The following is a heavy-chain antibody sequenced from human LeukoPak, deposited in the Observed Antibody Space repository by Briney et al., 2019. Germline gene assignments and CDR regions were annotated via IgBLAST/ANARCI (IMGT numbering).Heavy chain of an antibody. CDR2: FDVIDSET. Sequence: GASVKVSCTVSGSSLSELSLYWVRQAAGKGLEWMGGFDVIDSETFYAQKFQGRVTMTEDSSTDTAYMELRSLTSDDTASYYCAAGRPYSLLDYWGQGTLVTVSS. D-gene: IGHD5-18*01. CDR1: GSSLSELS. J-gene: IGHJ4*02. V-gene: IGHV1-24*01. CDR3: AAGRPYSLLDY.